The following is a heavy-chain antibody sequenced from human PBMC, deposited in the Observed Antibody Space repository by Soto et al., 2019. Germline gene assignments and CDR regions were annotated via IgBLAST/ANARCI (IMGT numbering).Heavy chain of an antibody. CDR2: IYYSGST. CDR1: GGSISSYY. CDR3: AGAFITMVRGAMGMDV. D-gene: IGHD3-10*01. Sequence: SETLSLTCTVSGGSISSYYWSWIRQPPGKVLEWIGYIYYSGSTNYNPSLKSRVTISVDTSKNQFSLKLSSVTAADTAVYYCAGAFITMVRGAMGMDVWGQGTTVT. J-gene: IGHJ6*02. V-gene: IGHV4-59*08.